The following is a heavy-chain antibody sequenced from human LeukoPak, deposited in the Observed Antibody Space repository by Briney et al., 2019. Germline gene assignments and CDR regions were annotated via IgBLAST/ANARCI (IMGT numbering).Heavy chain of an antibody. CDR1: GFTFSSYT. D-gene: IGHD3-22*01. CDR2: INSDGSST. V-gene: IGHV3-74*01. J-gene: IGHJ5*02. CDR3: ARDSGDYYDSSGYPYHP. Sequence: GGSLRLSCAASGFTFSSYTMTWVRQAPGKGLVWVSRINSDGSSTSYADSVKGRFTISRDNAKNTLYLQMNSLRAEDTAVYYCARDSGDYYDSSGYPYHPWGQGTLVTVSS.